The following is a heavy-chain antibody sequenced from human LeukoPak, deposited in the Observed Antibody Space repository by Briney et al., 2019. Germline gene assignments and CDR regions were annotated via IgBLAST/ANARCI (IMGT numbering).Heavy chain of an antibody. CDR3: AKLNPYYYDSSGYYQDY. V-gene: IGHV3-23*01. CDR1: GFTFSSYA. D-gene: IGHD3-22*01. J-gene: IGHJ4*02. Sequence: PGRSLRLSCAASGFTFSSYAMSWVRQAPGKGLEWVSAISGSGGSTYYADSVKGRFTISRDNSKNTLYLQMNSLRAEDTAVYYCAKLNPYYYDSSGYYQDYWGQGTLVTVSS. CDR2: ISGSGGST.